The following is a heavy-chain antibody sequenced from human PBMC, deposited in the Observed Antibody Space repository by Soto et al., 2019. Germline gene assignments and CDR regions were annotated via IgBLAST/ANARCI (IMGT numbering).Heavy chain of an antibody. CDR1: GYTFTSYG. CDR2: ISAYNGNT. V-gene: IGHV1-18*01. Sequence: GASVKVSCKASGYTFTSYGISWVRQAPGQGLEWMGWISAYNGNTNYAQKLQGRVTMTTDTSTSTAYMELRSLRSDNTAVYYCARDSEAPSYYYDSSGWDAFDIWGQGTMVTVSS. D-gene: IGHD3-22*01. CDR3: ARDSEAPSYYYDSSGWDAFDI. J-gene: IGHJ3*02.